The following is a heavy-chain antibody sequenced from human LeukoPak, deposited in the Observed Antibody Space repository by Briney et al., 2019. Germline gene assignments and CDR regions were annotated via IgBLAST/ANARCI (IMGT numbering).Heavy chain of an antibody. J-gene: IGHJ4*02. CDR1: GGSISSYY. CDR3: ARAHCGGDCATFDY. CDR2: IYHSGST. Sequence: SETLSLTCTVSGGSISSYYWSWIRQPPGKGLEWIGYIYHSGSTYYNPSLKSRVTISVDRSKNQFSLKLSSVTAADTAVYYCARAHCGGDCATFDYWGQGTLVTVSS. D-gene: IGHD2-21*01. V-gene: IGHV4-59*12.